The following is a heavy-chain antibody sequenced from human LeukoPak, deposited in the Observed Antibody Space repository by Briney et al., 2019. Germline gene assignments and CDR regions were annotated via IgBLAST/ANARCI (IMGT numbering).Heavy chain of an antibody. CDR1: GDSISSYY. V-gene: IGHV4-59*01. Sequence: SETLSLTCTVSGDSISSYYWTWIRQPPGKGLEWIGCITYTGSTSSHPSLKGRVTISLDMSRTQFSLKLSSVTAADTAVYYCARGNYVFWSGPEGLSYMDVWGKGTTVTVSS. J-gene: IGHJ6*03. CDR2: ITYTGST. D-gene: IGHD3-3*01. CDR3: ARGNYVFWSGPEGLSYMDV.